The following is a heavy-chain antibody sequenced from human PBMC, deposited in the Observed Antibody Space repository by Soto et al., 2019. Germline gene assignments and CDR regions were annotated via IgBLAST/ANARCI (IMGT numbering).Heavy chain of an antibody. CDR2: IIPIFVTA. J-gene: IGHJ3*02. V-gene: IGHV1-69*13. D-gene: IGHD2-15*01. Sequence: ASVKVSCKASGGTFSSYAISWVRQAPGQGLEWMGGIIPIFVTANYAQKFQGRVTITADESTSTAYVELSSLRSEDTAVYYCADLRVVAARPFPDAFDIWGQGTMVTVSS. CDR1: GGTFSSYA. CDR3: ADLRVVAARPFPDAFDI.